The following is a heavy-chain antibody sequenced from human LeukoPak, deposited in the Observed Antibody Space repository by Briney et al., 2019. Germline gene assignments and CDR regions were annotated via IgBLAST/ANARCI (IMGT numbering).Heavy chain of an antibody. CDR1: GFIFNNYW. D-gene: IGHD6-13*01. CDR2: IKEDGSEQ. Sequence: GGSLRLSCEASGFIFNNYWMSWVRQTPGEGLEWVANIKEDGSEQYYVDSVKGRFTITRDNAKNSLYLQMNSLRAEDTALYYCAKDGIAAAGPFDYWGQGTLVTVSS. J-gene: IGHJ4*02. CDR3: AKDGIAAAGPFDY. V-gene: IGHV3-7*03.